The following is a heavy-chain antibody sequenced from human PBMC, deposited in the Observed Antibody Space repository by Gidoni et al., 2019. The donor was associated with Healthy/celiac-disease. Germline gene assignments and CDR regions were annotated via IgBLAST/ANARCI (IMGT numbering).Heavy chain of an antibody. D-gene: IGHD3-16*01. J-gene: IGHJ4*02. CDR3: ARDWARGDQEGFDY. V-gene: IGHV3-21*01. CDR2: ISCSSSCI. CDR1: AFTFCSYS. Sequence: VQLVESGGGLVKPGGSLSLSCAASAFTFCSYSMNWVRQDPGKGLELVSSISCSSSCIYYADSVKGRVTISRDNAKNSLYLQMNNLRAEDTAVYYCARDWARGDQEGFDYWGQGTLVTVSS.